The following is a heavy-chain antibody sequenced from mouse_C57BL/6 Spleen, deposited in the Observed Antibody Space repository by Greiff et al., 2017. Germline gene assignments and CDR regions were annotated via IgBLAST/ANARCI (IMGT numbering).Heavy chain of an antibody. CDR1: GYAFSSSW. V-gene: IGHV1-82*01. J-gene: IGHJ2*01. D-gene: IGHD4-1*01. Sequence: VQLQQSGPELVKPGASVKISCKASGYAFSSSWMNWVKQRPGTGLEWIGRIYPGDGDTNYNGKFKGKATLTADKSSSTAYIQLSSLTSEDSAVYFCARRTGPYYFDYWGQGTTLTVSS. CDR2: IYPGDGDT. CDR3: ARRTGPYYFDY.